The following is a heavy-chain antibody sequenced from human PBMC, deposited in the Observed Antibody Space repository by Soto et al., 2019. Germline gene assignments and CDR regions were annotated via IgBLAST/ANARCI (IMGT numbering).Heavy chain of an antibody. CDR3: ARSLRGYCSSTSCYTYYYYYMDV. D-gene: IGHD2-2*02. CDR1: GGSFSGYY. CDR2: INHSGST. V-gene: IGHV4-34*01. J-gene: IGHJ6*03. Sequence: QVQLQQWGAGLLKPSETLSLTCAVYGGSFSGYYWSWIRQPPGKGLEWIGAINHSGSTNYNPSLKSRVTISVDTSKNQFSLKLSSVTAADTAVYYCARSLRGYCSSTSCYTYYYYYMDVWGKGTTVTVSS.